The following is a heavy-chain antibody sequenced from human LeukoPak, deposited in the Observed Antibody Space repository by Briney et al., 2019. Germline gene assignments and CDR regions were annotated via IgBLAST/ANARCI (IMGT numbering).Heavy chain of an antibody. J-gene: IGHJ4*02. Sequence: ASVKVSCKDSGYTFTGYYMHWVRQAPGQGLEWMGRINPNSGGTNYAQKFQGRVTMTRDTSISTAYMELSRLRSDDTAVYYCARDRAIIVGATPGIGYWGQGTLVTVSS. CDR2: INPNSGGT. CDR1: GYTFTGYY. CDR3: ARDRAIIVGATPGIGY. D-gene: IGHD1-26*01. V-gene: IGHV1-2*06.